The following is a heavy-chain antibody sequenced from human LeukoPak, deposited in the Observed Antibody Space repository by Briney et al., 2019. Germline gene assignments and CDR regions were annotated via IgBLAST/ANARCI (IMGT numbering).Heavy chain of an antibody. Sequence: GGSLRLSCEASGFTFNTYSMNWARQAPGKGLEWVSSIDSSGGYMFYADSVKGRFIISRDNAKDSLYLQMNSLRAEDTAVYYCARASYYYGEANAFDIWGQGTMVTVSS. V-gene: IGHV3-21*04. CDR3: ARASYYYGEANAFDI. D-gene: IGHD3-10*01. CDR2: IDSSGGYM. CDR1: GFTFNTYS. J-gene: IGHJ3*02.